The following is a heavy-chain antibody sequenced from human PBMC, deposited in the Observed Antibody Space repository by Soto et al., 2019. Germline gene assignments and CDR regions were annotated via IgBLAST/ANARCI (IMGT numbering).Heavy chain of an antibody. J-gene: IGHJ3*02. CDR2: ISGSGGST. Sequence: EVQLLESGGGLVQPGGSLRLSCAASGFTFSSYAMSWVRQAPGKGLEWVSAISGSGGSTYYADSVKGRFTISRDNSKNTLYLQMNGMGAEDTAVYYCAKDLLRQGGSGIGAFDIWGQGTMVTVSS. D-gene: IGHD3-10*01. V-gene: IGHV3-23*01. CDR3: AKDLLRQGGSGIGAFDI. CDR1: GFTFSSYA.